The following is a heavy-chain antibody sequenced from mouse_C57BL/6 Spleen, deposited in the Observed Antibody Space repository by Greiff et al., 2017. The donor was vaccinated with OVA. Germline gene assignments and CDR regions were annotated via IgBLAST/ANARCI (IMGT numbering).Heavy chain of an antibody. CDR3: TRGTTVVAGDWYFDV. D-gene: IGHD1-1*01. Sequence: EVQGVESGEGLVKPGGSLKLSCAASGFTFSSYAMSWVRQTPEKRLEWVAYISSGGDYIYYADTVKGRFTISRDNARNTLYLQMSSLKSEDTAMYYCTRGTTVVAGDWYFDVWGTGTTVTVSS. CDR1: GFTFSSYA. CDR2: ISSGGDYI. V-gene: IGHV5-9-1*02. J-gene: IGHJ1*03.